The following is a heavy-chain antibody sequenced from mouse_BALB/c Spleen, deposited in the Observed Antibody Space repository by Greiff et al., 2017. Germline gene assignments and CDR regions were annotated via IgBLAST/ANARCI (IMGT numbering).Heavy chain of an antibody. D-gene: IGHD1-1*01. CDR2: IWAGGST. J-gene: IGHJ1*01. V-gene: IGHV2-9*02. CDR3: ARERNYYGSSHWYFDV. CDR1: GFSLTSYG. Sequence: VQLKESGPGLVAPSQSLSITCTVSGFSLTSYGVHWVRQPPGKGLEWLGVIWAGGSTNYNSALMSRLSISKDNSKSQVFLKMNSLQTDDTAMYYCARERNYYGSSHWYFDVWGAGTTVTVSS.